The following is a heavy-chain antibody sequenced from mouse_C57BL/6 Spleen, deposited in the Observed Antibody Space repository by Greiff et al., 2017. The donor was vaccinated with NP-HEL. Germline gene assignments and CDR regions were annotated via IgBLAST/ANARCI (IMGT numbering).Heavy chain of an antibody. CDR3: ARERYYGSSYFDY. J-gene: IGHJ2*01. V-gene: IGHV3-6*01. CDR2: ISYDGSN. D-gene: IGHD1-1*01. CDR1: GYSITSGYY. Sequence: DVKLQESGPGLVKPSQSLSLTCSVTGYSITSGYYWNWIRQFPGNKLEWMGYISYDGSNNYNPSLKNRISITRDTSKNQFFLKLNSVTTEDTATYYCARERYYGSSYFDYWGQGTTLTVSS.